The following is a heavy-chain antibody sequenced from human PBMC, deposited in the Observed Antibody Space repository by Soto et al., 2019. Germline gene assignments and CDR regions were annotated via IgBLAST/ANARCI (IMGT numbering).Heavy chain of an antibody. D-gene: IGHD3-16*01. V-gene: IGHV3-21*01. CDR3: ATAGESSRYYFDS. CDR2: ISTSSTFV. J-gene: IGHJ4*02. CDR1: GFAFSTYS. Sequence: AGSLRLSCAASGFAFSTYSMNWVRQAPGKGLEWVSSISTSSTFVYYADSQKGRFTISRDDAKNSLYLQMNSLRAEDTALYYCATAGESSRYYFDSWGQGTLVTVS.